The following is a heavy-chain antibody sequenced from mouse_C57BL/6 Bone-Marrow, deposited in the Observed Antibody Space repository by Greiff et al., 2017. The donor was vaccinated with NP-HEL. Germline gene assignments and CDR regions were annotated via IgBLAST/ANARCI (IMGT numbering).Heavy chain of an antibody. CDR1: GYTFTSYW. J-gene: IGHJ2*01. Sequence: QVQLQQPGAELVRPGTSVKLSCKASGYTFTSYWMHWVKQRPGQGLEWIGVIDPSDSYTNYNQKFKGKATLTVDTSSSTAYMQLSSLTSEDSAVYYCARSTRGNFDYGGQGTTLTVSS. V-gene: IGHV1-59*01. CDR2: IDPSDSYT. CDR3: ARSTRGNFDY.